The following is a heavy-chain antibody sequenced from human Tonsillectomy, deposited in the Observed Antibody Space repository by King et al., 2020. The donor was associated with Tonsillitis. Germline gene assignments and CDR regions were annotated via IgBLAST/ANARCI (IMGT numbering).Heavy chain of an antibody. CDR1: GFTFSSYS. CDR3: ARGADDGSGVGGASFDY. Sequence: VQLVESGGGLVKPGGSLRLSCAASGFTFSSYSMNWVRQAPGKGLEWVSSISSSSSYIYYADSRKGRFTISRDNAKNSLYLQMNSLRADDTAVYYCARGADDGSGVGGASFDYWGQGTLVTVSS. D-gene: IGHD3-22*01. CDR2: ISSSSSYI. V-gene: IGHV3-21*01. J-gene: IGHJ4*02.